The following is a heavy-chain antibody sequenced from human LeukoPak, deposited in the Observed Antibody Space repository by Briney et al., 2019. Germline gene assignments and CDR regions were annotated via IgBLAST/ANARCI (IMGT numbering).Heavy chain of an antibody. D-gene: IGHD3-10*01. J-gene: IGHJ5*02. V-gene: IGHV4-59*12. CDR2: IYYSGNT. Sequence: SETLSLTCTVSGDSISDYYWSWIRQPPGKGLEWIGYIYYSGNTNYHPSLKSRVTMSVDTSKNQFSLKLMSVTAADTAVYYCARDSGTTGEVKFDPWGQGTLVTVSS. CDR3: ARDSGTTGEVKFDP. CDR1: GDSISDYY.